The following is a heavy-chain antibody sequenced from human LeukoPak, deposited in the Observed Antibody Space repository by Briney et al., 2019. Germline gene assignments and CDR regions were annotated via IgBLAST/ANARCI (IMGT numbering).Heavy chain of an antibody. CDR2: IYYSGST. Sequence: SETLSLTCTVSSDSISSDSISSYYWSWIRQPPGKGLEWIGYIYYSGSTNYNPSLKSRVTISVDTSKNQFSLKLSSVTAADTAVYYCARGTRTLSDYWGQGTLVTVSS. J-gene: IGHJ4*02. D-gene: IGHD1-7*01. V-gene: IGHV4-61*01. CDR1: SDSISSDSISSYY. CDR3: ARGTRTLSDY.